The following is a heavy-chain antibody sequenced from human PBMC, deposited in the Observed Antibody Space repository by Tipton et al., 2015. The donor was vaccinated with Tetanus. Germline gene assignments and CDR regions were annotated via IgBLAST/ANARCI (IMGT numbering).Heavy chain of an antibody. V-gene: IGHV4-39*07. CDR3: ARRLIQNWFDP. Sequence: TLSLTCIVSGGSMSGSGHYGAWVRQSPGKGLEWIGRIYTSGSTNYNPSLKSRVIMSVDTSRRQFSLKLTSLTAADTAVYYCARRLIQNWFDPWGQGTLVTVSS. CDR1: GGSMSGSGHY. J-gene: IGHJ5*02. CDR2: IYTSGST. D-gene: IGHD2-8*01.